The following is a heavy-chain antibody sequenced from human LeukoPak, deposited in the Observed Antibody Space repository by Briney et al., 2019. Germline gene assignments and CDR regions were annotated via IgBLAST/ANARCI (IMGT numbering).Heavy chain of an antibody. Sequence: ASVTVSCKASGYTFTSYGISWVRQAPGQGLEWMGWISAYNGNTNYAQKLQGRVTMTTDTSTSTAYMELRSLRSDDTAMYYCARGERFLEWFDAFDIWGQGTMVTVSS. CDR2: ISAYNGNT. J-gene: IGHJ3*02. D-gene: IGHD3-3*01. CDR3: ARGERFLEWFDAFDI. CDR1: GYTFTSYG. V-gene: IGHV1-18*01.